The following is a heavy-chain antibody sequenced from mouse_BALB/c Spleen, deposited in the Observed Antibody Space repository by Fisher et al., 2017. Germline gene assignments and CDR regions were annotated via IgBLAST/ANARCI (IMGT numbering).Heavy chain of an antibody. Sequence: GRFTISRDNAKNNLYLQMSSLKSEDTAMYYCARGLPYAMDYWGQGTSVTVSS. D-gene: IGHD3-1*01. J-gene: IGHJ4*01. CDR3: ARGLPYAMDY. V-gene: IGHV5-12-2*01.